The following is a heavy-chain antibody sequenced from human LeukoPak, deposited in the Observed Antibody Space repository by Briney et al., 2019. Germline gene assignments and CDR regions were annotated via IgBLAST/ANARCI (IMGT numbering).Heavy chain of an antibody. Sequence: LSGGSLRLSCAASGFTFSDSDIHWVRQASGKGLEWVGRISSKTNNYATAYTASVRGRFTISRDDSENTAYLQMNSLEIEDTAVYYCTTYRSGHYWGQGTLVTVSS. CDR3: TTYRSGHY. CDR1: GFTFSDSD. V-gene: IGHV3-73*01. J-gene: IGHJ4*02. CDR2: ISSKTNNYAT. D-gene: IGHD6-19*01.